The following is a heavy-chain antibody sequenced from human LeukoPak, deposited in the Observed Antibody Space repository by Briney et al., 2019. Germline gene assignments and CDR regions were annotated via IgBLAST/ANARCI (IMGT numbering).Heavy chain of an antibody. D-gene: IGHD5-12*01. Sequence: GRSLRLSCAASGFIFNNYAMHWVRQAPGKGLEWVAVISFDGNKKYYTDSVKGRFTISRDNSENTLYLQMNSLRPEDTAVYYCARRLDIVVYYGVGVWGQGTTVTVSS. CDR2: ISFDGNKK. J-gene: IGHJ6*02. CDR3: ARRLDIVVYYGVGV. CDR1: GFIFNNYA. V-gene: IGHV3-30-3*01.